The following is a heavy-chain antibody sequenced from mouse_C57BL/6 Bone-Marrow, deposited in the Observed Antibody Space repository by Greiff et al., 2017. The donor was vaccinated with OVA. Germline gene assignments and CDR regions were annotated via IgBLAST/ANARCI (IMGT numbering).Heavy chain of an antibody. CDR3: ARPSYSNYEAWFAY. CDR1: GFTFSDYY. Sequence: EVKLVESGGGLVQPGGSLKLSCAASGFTFSDYYMYWVRQTPEKRLEWVAYISNGGGSTYYPDTVQGRFTISRDNAKNTLYLQVSRLKSEDTAMYYCARPSYSNYEAWFAYWGQGALVTVSA. V-gene: IGHV5-12*01. CDR2: ISNGGGST. D-gene: IGHD2-5*01. J-gene: IGHJ3*01.